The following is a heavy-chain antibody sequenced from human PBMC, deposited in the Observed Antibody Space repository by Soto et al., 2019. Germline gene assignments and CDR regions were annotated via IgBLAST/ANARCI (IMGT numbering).Heavy chain of an antibody. Sequence: SETLSLTCTVSGGSISSYYWSWIRQPPGKGLEWIGYIYYSGSTNYNPSLKSRVTISVDTSKNQFSLKLSSVTAADTAVYYCARAGSYDFWSGYYPPTHYYGMDVWGQGTTVTV. CDR1: GGSISSYY. CDR3: ARAGSYDFWSGYYPPTHYYGMDV. V-gene: IGHV4-59*01. CDR2: IYYSGST. J-gene: IGHJ6*02. D-gene: IGHD3-3*01.